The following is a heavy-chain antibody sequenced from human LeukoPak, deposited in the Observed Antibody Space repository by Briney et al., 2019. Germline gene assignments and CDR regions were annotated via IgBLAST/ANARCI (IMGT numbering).Heavy chain of an antibody. V-gene: IGHV3-48*01. Sequence: PGGSLRLSCAASGITFSSYNMNWVRQAPGKGLEWVSYISSGSSTIYYVDSVKGRFTISRDSSKDTLYLQMNSLRVEDTAVYYCAKHLWRDLLWFGEGYYVDYWGQGTLVTVSS. CDR2: ISSGSSTI. CDR1: GITFSSYN. D-gene: IGHD3-10*01. CDR3: AKHLWRDLLWFGEGYYVDY. J-gene: IGHJ4*02.